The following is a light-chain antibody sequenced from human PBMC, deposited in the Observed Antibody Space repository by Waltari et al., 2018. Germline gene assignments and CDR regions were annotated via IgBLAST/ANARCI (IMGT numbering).Light chain of an antibody. J-gene: IGLJ2*01. CDR3: QTWGTGIVV. V-gene: IGLV4-69*01. CDR2: LNSDGSH. Sequence: QLVLTQSPSASASLGASVKLTCTLSSGHSSYAIAWHQQQPEKGPRYLMKLNSDGSHSKGDGIPDRFSGSSSGAERYLTLSSLQSEDEADYYCQTWGTGIVVSGGGTKLTVL. CDR1: SGHSSYA.